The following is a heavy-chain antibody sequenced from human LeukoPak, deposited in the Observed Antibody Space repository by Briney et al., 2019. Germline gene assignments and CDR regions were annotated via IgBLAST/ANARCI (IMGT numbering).Heavy chain of an antibody. CDR1: GFTFSSYG. Sequence: PGGSLRLSCAASGFTFSSYGMHWVRQAPGKGLEWVAFIRYDGSNKYYADSVKGRFTISRDNSKNTLYLQMNSLRAEDTAVYYCARDKTVAWDPYYYDSSGYPDYWGQGTLVTVSS. D-gene: IGHD3-22*01. J-gene: IGHJ4*02. CDR3: ARDKTVAWDPYYYDSSGYPDY. CDR2: IRYDGSNK. V-gene: IGHV3-30*02.